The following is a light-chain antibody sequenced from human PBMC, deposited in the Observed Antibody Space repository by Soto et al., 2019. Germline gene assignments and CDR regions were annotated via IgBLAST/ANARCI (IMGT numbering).Light chain of an antibody. CDR2: AAS. Sequence: AIRMTQSPSPLSASTGDRVTVPCRASQGISNYLAWYQQKPGQAPKLLIYAASTLKTGIPSRFSGSGSGTVFTLPISCLQSEDFAVYDCQQCDNYPHSFGGGTKVEI. V-gene: IGKV1-8*01. J-gene: IGKJ4*01. CDR1: QGISNY. CDR3: QQCDNYPHS.